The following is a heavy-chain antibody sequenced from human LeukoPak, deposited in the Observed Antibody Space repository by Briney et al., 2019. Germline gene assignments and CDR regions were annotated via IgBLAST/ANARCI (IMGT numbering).Heavy chain of an antibody. CDR1: GYTFIRHY. Sequence: ASAKVSCKASGYTFIRHYIHWVRQAPGQGLEWMGWMNPDSGGTNYAQKFQDRVTMNRDTSINTAYMELSRLTSDDTAIYYCARIMEYYDFTPRGFDIWGEGTMVAVSS. CDR3: ARIMEYYDFTPRGFDI. V-gene: IGHV1-2*02. CDR2: MNPDSGGT. J-gene: IGHJ3*02. D-gene: IGHD3/OR15-3a*01.